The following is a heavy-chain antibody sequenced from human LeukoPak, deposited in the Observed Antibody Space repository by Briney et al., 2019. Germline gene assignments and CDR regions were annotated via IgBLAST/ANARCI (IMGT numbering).Heavy chain of an antibody. J-gene: IGHJ3*02. V-gene: IGHV3-23*01. CDR3: AKYSGWYYLDAFDI. CDR1: WFTFSSYW. D-gene: IGHD6-19*01. CDR2: ISGSGGST. Sequence: PGGALGLSCATPWFTFSSYWMHLVRPAPGKGVEGVSAISGSGGSTYYADSVKGRFTISRDNSKNTLYLQMNSLRAEDTAVYYCAKYSGWYYLDAFDIWGQGTMVTVSS.